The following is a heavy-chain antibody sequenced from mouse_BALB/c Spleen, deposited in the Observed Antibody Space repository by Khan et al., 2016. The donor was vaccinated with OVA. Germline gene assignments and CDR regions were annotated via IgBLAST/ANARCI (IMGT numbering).Heavy chain of an antibody. CDR1: GHTFTNYG. J-gene: IGHJ4*01. CDR2: INTHTGEP. Sequence: QIQLVQSGPELKKPVETVKISCKASGHTFTNYGMNWVKPAPGKGSKWMGWINTHTGEPTYAEAFNGRLAFYVETSASIAFFQINNLTNEDTATYFCARPPYFSYVLDNWGQGTSVTVSS. D-gene: IGHD2-10*01. V-gene: IGHV9-3*02. CDR3: ARPPYFSYVLDN.